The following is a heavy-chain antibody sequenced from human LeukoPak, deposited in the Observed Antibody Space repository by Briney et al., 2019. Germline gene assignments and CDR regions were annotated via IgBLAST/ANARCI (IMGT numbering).Heavy chain of an antibody. V-gene: IGHV4-34*01. D-gene: IGHD2-2*01. Sequence: PSEILSLTCAVYGGSFSGYYWSWIRQPPGKGLEWIGEINHSGSTNYNPSLKSRVTISVDTSKNQFSLKLSSVTAADTAVYYCARERIYCSSTSCYYYYYYGMDVWGQGTTVTVSS. J-gene: IGHJ6*02. CDR2: INHSGST. CDR3: ARERIYCSSTSCYYYYYYGMDV. CDR1: GGSFSGYY.